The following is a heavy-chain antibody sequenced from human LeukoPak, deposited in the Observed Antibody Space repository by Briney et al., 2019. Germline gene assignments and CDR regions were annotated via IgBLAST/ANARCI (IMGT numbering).Heavy chain of an antibody. V-gene: IGHV3-23*01. J-gene: IGHJ6*03. CDR2: ITGSGRST. D-gene: IGHD3-22*01. CDR1: GFTLSSYA. CDR3: AKYGDSSGPEYYYYYMDV. Sequence: GGSLRLSCAASGFTLSSYAMSWVRQAPGKGLEWVWVITGSGRSTYYAESVKGRFTISRDNSKNTLYLQMNSLRAEDTAVYYCAKYGDSSGPEYYYYYMDVWGKGTTVTISS.